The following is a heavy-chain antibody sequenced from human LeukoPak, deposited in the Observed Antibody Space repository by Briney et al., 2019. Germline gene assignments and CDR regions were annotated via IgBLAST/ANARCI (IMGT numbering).Heavy chain of an antibody. CDR3: AKLKPSNSGSADRAFDI. V-gene: IGHV3-30-3*02. J-gene: IGHJ3*02. D-gene: IGHD1-26*01. CDR2: ISYDGSNK. Sequence: PGRSLRLSCAASGFTFSSYAMHWVRQAPGKGLEWVAVISYDGSNKYYADSVKGRFTISRDNSKNTLYLQMNSLRAEDTAVYYCAKLKPSNSGSADRAFDIWGQGTMVTVSS. CDR1: GFTFSSYA.